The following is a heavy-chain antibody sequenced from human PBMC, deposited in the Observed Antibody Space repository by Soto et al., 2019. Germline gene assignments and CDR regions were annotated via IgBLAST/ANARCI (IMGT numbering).Heavy chain of an antibody. J-gene: IGHJ4*01. Sequence: QLQLQESGSGLVKPSETLSLTCTVSNGSISSSSSYWRWIRQTPGKGLEWIWSVYYIGNTYYNPSLKSRFTISIDTSKTQFSLKLNSVTAADAAVYFCGGEDYGAKGYYFENCG. CDR2: VYYIGNT. V-gene: IGHV4-39*01. CDR1: NGSISSSSSY. D-gene: IGHD4-17*01. CDR3: GGEDYGAKGYYFEN.